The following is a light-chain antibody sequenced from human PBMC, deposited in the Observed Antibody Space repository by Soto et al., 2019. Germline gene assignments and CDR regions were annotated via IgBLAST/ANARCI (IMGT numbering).Light chain of an antibody. V-gene: IGLV1-40*01. CDR2: DNT. Sequence: QSVLTQPPSVSGAPGERVTISCTGSSSDIGAGYRVRSYQQVPGTAPKLLIYDNTNRPSGVSVRFSGSKSGTSASLAISGLQAEDEADYYCQSFDKYLSAVVFGGGTKLTVL. CDR3: QSFDKYLSAVV. CDR1: SSDIGAGYR. J-gene: IGLJ2*01.